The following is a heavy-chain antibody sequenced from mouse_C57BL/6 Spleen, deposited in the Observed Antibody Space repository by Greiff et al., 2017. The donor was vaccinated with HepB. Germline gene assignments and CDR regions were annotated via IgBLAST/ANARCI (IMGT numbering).Heavy chain of an antibody. V-gene: IGHV1-82*01. Sequence: VQLQQSGPELVKPGASVKISCKASGYAFSSSWMNWVKQRPGKGLEWIGRIYPGDGDTNYNGKFKGKATLTADKSSSTDYMKLSSRTSADSAVYFCARRYYYGSSYGDYWGQGTTLTVSS. J-gene: IGHJ2*01. D-gene: IGHD1-1*01. CDR1: GYAFSSSW. CDR2: IYPGDGDT. CDR3: ARRYYYGSSYGDY.